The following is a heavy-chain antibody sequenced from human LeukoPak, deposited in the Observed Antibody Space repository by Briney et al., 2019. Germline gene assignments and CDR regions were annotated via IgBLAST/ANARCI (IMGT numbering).Heavy chain of an antibody. CDR2: IYYSGSS. Sequence: PSQTLSLTCTVSGGSINNGGYYWSWIRQHPGKGLEWIGYIYYSGSSYYNPSLRSRVTISVDTSKNHFSLKLSSVTAADTAVYYCARNRDGYNSFDYWGQGTLVTVSS. CDR3: ARNRDGYNSFDY. V-gene: IGHV4-31*03. D-gene: IGHD5-24*01. CDR1: GGSINNGGYY. J-gene: IGHJ4*02.